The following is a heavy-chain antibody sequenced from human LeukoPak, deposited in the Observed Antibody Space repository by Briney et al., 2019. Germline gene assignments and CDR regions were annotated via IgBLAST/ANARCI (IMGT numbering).Heavy chain of an antibody. V-gene: IGHV3-53*01. D-gene: IGHD3-10*01. J-gene: IGHJ6*02. CDR3: ARDRDYYYGMDV. Sequence: GSLRLSCAASGFTVSSNYMSWVRQAPGKGLEWVSVIYSGGSTYYADSVKGRFTISRDNSKNTLYLQMNSLRAEDTAVYYCARDRDYYYGMDVWGQGTTVTVSS. CDR1: GFTVSSNY. CDR2: IYSGGST.